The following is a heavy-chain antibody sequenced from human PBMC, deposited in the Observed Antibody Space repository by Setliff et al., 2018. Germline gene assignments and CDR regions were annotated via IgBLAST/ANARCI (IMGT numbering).Heavy chain of an antibody. CDR1: GYSIGSGYY. D-gene: IGHD2-21*02. CDR2: IYIGGSA. Sequence: LSLTCAVSGYSIGSGYYWGWIRQPPGKGLEWIGHIYIGGSANYNPSLKSRVTMSIDTSKNQFSLKLNSVTAADTAIYYCARDLGHGGDSDYWGQGILVTVSS. J-gene: IGHJ4*02. V-gene: IGHV4-38-2*02. CDR3: ARDLGHGGDSDY.